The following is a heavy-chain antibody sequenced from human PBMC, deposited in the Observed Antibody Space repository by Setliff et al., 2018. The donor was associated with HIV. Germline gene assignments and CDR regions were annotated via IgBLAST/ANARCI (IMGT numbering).Heavy chain of an antibody. CDR2: MNPKSGNT. J-gene: IGHJ4*02. Sequence: GASVKVSCKTSGYTFTSHDIDWVRQAPGQGLEWMGWMNPKSGNTGYARKFQGRVTMTTDTSTSTAYMELRSLRSDDTAVYYCATSGKYSSSWYEVYWGQGTLVTVS. CDR1: GYTFTSHD. V-gene: IGHV1-8*02. D-gene: IGHD6-13*01. CDR3: ATSGKYSSSWYEVY.